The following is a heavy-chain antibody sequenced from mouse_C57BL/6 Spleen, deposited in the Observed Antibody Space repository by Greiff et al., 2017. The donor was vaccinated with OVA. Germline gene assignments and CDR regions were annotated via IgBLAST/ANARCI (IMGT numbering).Heavy chain of an antibody. Sequence: EVHLVESGGGLVKPGGSLKLSCAASGFTFSSYAMSWVRQTPEKRLEWVATISDGGSYTYYPDNVKGRFPISRDNAKNNLYLQMSHLKSEDTAMYYCAKDSSGYVAYWGQGTLVTVSA. V-gene: IGHV5-4*01. CDR2: ISDGGSYT. J-gene: IGHJ3*01. D-gene: IGHD3-2*02. CDR3: AKDSSGYVAY. CDR1: GFTFSSYA.